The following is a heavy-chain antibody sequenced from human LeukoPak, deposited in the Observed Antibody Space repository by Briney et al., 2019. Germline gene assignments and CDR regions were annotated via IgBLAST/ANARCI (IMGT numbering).Heavy chain of an antibody. CDR1: GGSLRGYY. V-gene: IGHV4-4*08. J-gene: IGHJ6*03. CDR2: IYTSGST. D-gene: IGHD3-22*01. CDR3: ATTGNYYNSSGYRTYYYYYMDV. Sequence: SETLSLTCNVSGGSLRGYYWSWIRQPPGEGRKCIGYIYTSGSTNYNPSLKRRVTISVDTSKYQFSLNLTSVTAADTVVYYCATTGNYYNSSGYRTYYYYYMDVWGKGTTVTVSS.